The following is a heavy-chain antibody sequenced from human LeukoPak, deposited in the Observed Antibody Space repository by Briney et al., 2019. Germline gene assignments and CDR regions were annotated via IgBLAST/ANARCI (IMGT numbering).Heavy chain of an antibody. V-gene: IGHV4-59*08. CDR2: IYYSGST. J-gene: IGHJ4*02. D-gene: IGHD3-3*01. Sequence: SETLSLTCTVSGGSISSYYWSWIRQPPGKGLEWIGYIYYSGSTNYNPSLTSRVTISLDTSKNQFSLKLSSVTAADTAVYYCARRGGNFWSDYYAFDYWGLGTLVTISS. CDR1: GGSISSYY. CDR3: ARRGGNFWSDYYAFDY.